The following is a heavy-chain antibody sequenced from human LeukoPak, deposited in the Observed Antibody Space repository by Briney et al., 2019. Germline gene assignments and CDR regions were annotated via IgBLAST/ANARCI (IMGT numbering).Heavy chain of an antibody. CDR1: GFTFIRYD. J-gene: IGHJ3*02. D-gene: IGHD3-22*01. CDR3: AREVSMIGTIGAFDI. V-gene: IGHV3-21*01. CDR2: ISSSSNYI. Sequence: GGSLRLSCAASGFTFIRYDMNWVRRAPGKGLEWVSSISSSSNYIYYADSVRGRFTISRDNAKNSLYLQMTSLRAEDTAVYYCAREVSMIGTIGAFDIWGQGTMVTVSS.